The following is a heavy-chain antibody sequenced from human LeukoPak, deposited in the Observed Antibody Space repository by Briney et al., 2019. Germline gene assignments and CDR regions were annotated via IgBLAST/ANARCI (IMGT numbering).Heavy chain of an antibody. J-gene: IGHJ4*02. CDR2: IYYSGST. CDR3: ARGTGSACFDY. D-gene: IGHD6-19*01. Sequence: SETLSLTCTVSGGSISSYYWSWIRQPPGKGLEWIGYIYYSGSTNYNPSLKSRVTISVDTSKNQFSLKLSSVTAADTAVYYCARGTGSACFDYWGQGTLVTVSS. V-gene: IGHV4-59*01. CDR1: GGSISSYY.